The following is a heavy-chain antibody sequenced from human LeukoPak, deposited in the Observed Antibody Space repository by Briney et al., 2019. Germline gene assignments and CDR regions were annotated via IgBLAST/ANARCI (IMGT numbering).Heavy chain of an antibody. V-gene: IGHV3-23*01. D-gene: IGHD3-9*01. CDR3: AKSQGYSNYYFDY. Sequence: GGSLRLSCAASGFTFSSYGMSWVRQAPGKGLERVSGISRSGGGTYYADSVQGRFTISRDNSKNTLYLQMDSLRAGDTAVYYCAKSQGYSNYYFDYWGQGTLVTVSS. J-gene: IGHJ4*02. CDR2: ISRSGGGT. CDR1: GFTFSSYG.